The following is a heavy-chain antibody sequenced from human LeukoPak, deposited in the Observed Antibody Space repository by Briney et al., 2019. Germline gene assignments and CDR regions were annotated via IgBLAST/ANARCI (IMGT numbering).Heavy chain of an antibody. Sequence: GESLKISCKGPGYRFTSYWIGWVRQMPGKGLEWMGLIYPDDSDTRYSPSFQGQVTISADKSISTAYLQWSSLKASDTAMYYCAIGGDSTTSCYRCLDYWGQGTLVTVSS. J-gene: IGHJ4*02. CDR1: GYRFTSYW. CDR3: AIGGDSTTSCYRCLDY. V-gene: IGHV5-51*01. CDR2: IYPDDSDT. D-gene: IGHD2-2*02.